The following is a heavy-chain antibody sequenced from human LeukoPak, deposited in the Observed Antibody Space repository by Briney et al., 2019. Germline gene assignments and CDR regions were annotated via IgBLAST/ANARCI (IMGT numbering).Heavy chain of an antibody. Sequence: GGSLRLSCAASGFTFSSYAMSWVRQAPGKGLEWVSAISGSGGRTYYADSVKGRFTISSDNSKNPLYLQMNSLRAEDTAVYYCATNQPQTYYFDYWGQGTLVTVSS. CDR2: ISGSGGRT. V-gene: IGHV3-23*01. J-gene: IGHJ4*02. CDR3: ATNQPQTYYFDY. CDR1: GFTFSSYA. D-gene: IGHD2-2*01.